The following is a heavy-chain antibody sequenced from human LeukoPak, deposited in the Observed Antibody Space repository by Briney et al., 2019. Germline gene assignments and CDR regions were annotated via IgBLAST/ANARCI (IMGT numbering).Heavy chain of an antibody. CDR1: GGSFSDYY. D-gene: IGHD3-10*01. CDR2: INHGGST. J-gene: IGHJ4*02. CDR3: ARGYGSGSYYSY. V-gene: IGHV4-34*01. Sequence: SETLSLTCAVYGGSFSDYYWSWIRQPPGKGLEWIGEINHGGSTNYNPSLKSRVTISLDTSKNQFSLKLSSVTAADTAVYYCARGYGSGSYYSYWGQGTLVAVSS.